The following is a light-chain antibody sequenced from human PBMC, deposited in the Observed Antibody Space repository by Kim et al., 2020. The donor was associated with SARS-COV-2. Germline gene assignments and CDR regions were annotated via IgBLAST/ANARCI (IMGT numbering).Light chain of an antibody. Sequence: SLSPGERATLSCRASQSVSSHIAWYQQTPGQAPRLLIYGTSSRATGIPDRFSGSGSGTDFTLTISRLEPEDFAVYYCQQYGSSPNTFGQGTKLEI. CDR2: GTS. V-gene: IGKV3-20*01. J-gene: IGKJ2*01. CDR1: QSVSSH. CDR3: QQYGSSPNT.